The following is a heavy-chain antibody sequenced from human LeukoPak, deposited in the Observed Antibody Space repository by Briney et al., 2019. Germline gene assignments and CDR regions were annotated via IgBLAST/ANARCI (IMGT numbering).Heavy chain of an antibody. J-gene: IGHJ4*02. CDR1: GGSFSGYY. D-gene: IGHD6-6*01. Sequence: PSETLSLTCAVYGGSFSGYYWSWIRQPPGKGLVWIGEINHSGSTNYNPSLKSRVTISVDTSKNQFSLKLSSVTAADTAVYYCARGLEYSSSSPFDYWGQGTLVTVSS. V-gene: IGHV4-34*01. CDR2: INHSGST. CDR3: ARGLEYSSSSPFDY.